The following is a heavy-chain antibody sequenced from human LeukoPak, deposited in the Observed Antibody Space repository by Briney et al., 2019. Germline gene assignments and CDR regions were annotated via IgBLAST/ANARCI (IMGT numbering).Heavy chain of an antibody. D-gene: IGHD4-23*01. CDR1: GFTLSSYW. CDR2: IKQDGSEI. Sequence: HPGVSLRLSCAASGFTLSSYWMSWVRQAPGKGLEWVANIKQDGSEINYVDSVKGRFTISRDNAKNSMLLQMNSLRAEDTAVYYCARADYGGNLFFDYWGQGALVTVSS. J-gene: IGHJ4*02. CDR3: ARADYGGNLFFDY. V-gene: IGHV3-7*04.